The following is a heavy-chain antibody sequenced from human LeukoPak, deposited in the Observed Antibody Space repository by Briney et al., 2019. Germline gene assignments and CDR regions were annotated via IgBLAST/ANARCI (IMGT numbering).Heavy chain of an antibody. CDR3: ARGMQD. Sequence: SETLSLPCTVSGYSISSGYYWGSIRQPPGKGLEWIGSIYHSGSTYYNPSLKSRVTISVDTSKNQFSLKLSSVTAADTAVYYCARGMQDWGQGTLVTVSS. CDR1: GYSISSGYY. V-gene: IGHV4-38-2*02. J-gene: IGHJ4*02. CDR2: IYHSGST.